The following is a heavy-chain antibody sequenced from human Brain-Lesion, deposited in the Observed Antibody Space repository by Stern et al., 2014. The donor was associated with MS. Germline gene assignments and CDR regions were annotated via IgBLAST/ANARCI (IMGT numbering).Heavy chain of an antibody. V-gene: IGHV4-61*02. D-gene: IGHD4-17*01. CDR2: IYASGNT. CDR1: GGPISSHSYY. Sequence: MQLVESGPGLVKPSQTLSLTCTVSGGPISSHSYYWSWIRQPAGKGLEWIGRIYASGNTNYNPSLKSRVSLSVDTSKNQLSLRLSSVTASDTAVYYCARDYGDLEFDLWGQGTLVTVSS. CDR3: ARDYGDLEFDL. J-gene: IGHJ4*02.